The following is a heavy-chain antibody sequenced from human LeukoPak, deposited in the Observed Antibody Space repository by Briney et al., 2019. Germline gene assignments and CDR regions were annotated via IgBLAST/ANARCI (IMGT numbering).Heavy chain of an antibody. CDR3: ARDPYSYDSSGYLNWFDH. Sequence: ASVKVSCKASGYTFTGYYVHWVRQAPGQGLEWMGWINPNSGSTNYAQKFQGRVTMTSDTSISAAYMEQRGVRSADTAWYYCARDPYSYDSSGYLNWFDHWGQGTLVTVSS. D-gene: IGHD3-22*01. CDR2: INPNSGST. V-gene: IGHV1-2*02. CDR1: GYTFTGYY. J-gene: IGHJ5*02.